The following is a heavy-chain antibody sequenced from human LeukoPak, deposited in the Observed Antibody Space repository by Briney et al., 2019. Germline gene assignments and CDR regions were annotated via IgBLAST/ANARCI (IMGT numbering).Heavy chain of an antibody. CDR2: IKQDGSEK. Sequence: GSLRLSCAASGFTFSSYWMSWVRQAPGKGLEWVANIKQDGSEKYYVDSVKGRFTISRDNAKNSLYLQMNSLRAEDTAVYYCARETRTYYYGSGRTAHYYYYYMDVWGKGTTVTVSS. V-gene: IGHV3-7*01. J-gene: IGHJ6*03. CDR3: ARETRTYYYGSGRTAHYYYYYMDV. D-gene: IGHD3-10*01. CDR1: GFTFSSYW.